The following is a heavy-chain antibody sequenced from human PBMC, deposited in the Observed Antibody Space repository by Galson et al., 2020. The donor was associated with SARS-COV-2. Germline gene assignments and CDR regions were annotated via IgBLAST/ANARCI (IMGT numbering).Heavy chain of an antibody. D-gene: IGHD3-10*01. Sequence: METGGTLSLSCAASGFSVSSNYMTWVRQAPGKGLEWVSVIYSGGGGNIYYPDSVKGRFTISRDNSKNTLYLQMNTLSTEDTAVYYCASYGSGSLDYSYGMDVWGQGTTVTVSS. J-gene: IGHJ6*02. CDR1: GFSVSSNY. CDR3: ASYGSGSLDYSYGMDV. V-gene: IGHV3-53*05. CDR2: IYSGGGGNI.